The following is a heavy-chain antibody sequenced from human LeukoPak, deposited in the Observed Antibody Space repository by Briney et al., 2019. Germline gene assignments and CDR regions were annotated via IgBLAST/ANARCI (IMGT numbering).Heavy chain of an antibody. V-gene: IGHV3-74*01. CDR2: INSDGSSI. D-gene: IGHD3-9*01. CDR3: ARGANHYDILTGYSGR. J-gene: IGHJ4*02. CDR1: RFTFSKYW. Sequence: PGGSLRLSCAASRFTFSKYWMHWVSQAPGKGLVWVSRINSDGSSISYADSVKGRFTISRDNAKNTLYLQMNSLRAEDTSVYYCARGANHYDILTGYSGRWGQGTLVTVSS.